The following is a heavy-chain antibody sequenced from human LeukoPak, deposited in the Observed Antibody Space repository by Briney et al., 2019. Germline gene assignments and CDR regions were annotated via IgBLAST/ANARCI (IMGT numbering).Heavy chain of an antibody. CDR2: IYYSGST. J-gene: IGHJ4*02. Sequence: PETLSLTCTISGGSISSSSYYWGWIRQPPGKGLEWIGSIYYSGSTYYNPSLKSRVTISVDTSKNQFSLKLSSVTAADTAVYYCARDLGYYYDSSGYYWTDYWGQGTLVTVSS. CDR3: ARDLGYYYDSSGYYWTDY. CDR1: GGSISSSSYY. D-gene: IGHD3-22*01. V-gene: IGHV4-39*07.